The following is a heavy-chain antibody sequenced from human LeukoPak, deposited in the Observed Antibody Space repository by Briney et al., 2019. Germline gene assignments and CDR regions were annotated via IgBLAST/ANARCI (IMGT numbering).Heavy chain of an antibody. CDR3: ARDRPTGSYYSIDY. Sequence: GGSLRLSCAASGFTFTSYSLNWVRQAPGQGLEWVALIWYDGSNKYYADSVKGRFTISRDNSKNTVYLQMNSLRVEDTAIYYCARDRPTGSYYSIDYWGQGTLATVSS. CDR2: IWYDGSNK. V-gene: IGHV3-33*08. CDR1: GFTFTSYS. D-gene: IGHD1-26*01. J-gene: IGHJ4*02.